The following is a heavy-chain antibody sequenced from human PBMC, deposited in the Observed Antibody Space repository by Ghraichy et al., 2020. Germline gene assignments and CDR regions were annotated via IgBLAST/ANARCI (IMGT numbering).Heavy chain of an antibody. Sequence: GGSLRLSCVASGFTFSNNSMSWVRQAPGKGLEWVATIKSAGSDKNYVESVKGRFTISRDNAKNSLYLEMNSLRVEDTAVYYCAKGGYRYGDWGQGPLVTVSS. CDR2: IKSAGSDK. CDR1: GFTFSNNS. D-gene: IGHD5-18*01. CDR3: AKGGYRYGD. J-gene: IGHJ4*02. V-gene: IGHV3-7*01.